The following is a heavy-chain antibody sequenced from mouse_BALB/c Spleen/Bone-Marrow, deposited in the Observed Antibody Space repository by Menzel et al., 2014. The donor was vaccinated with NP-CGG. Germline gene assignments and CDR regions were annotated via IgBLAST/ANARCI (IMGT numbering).Heavy chain of an antibody. J-gene: IGHJ4*01. Sequence: VKVVESGPGLVAPSQSLSITCTVSGFSLTSYGVHWVRQPPGKVLEWLGVIWAGGSTNYNSALMSRLSISKDNSKSQVFLKMNSLQTDDTAMYYCARGSYYEGAMDYWGQGTPVTVSS. CDR3: ARGSYYEGAMDY. D-gene: IGHD1-1*01. CDR2: IWAGGST. V-gene: IGHV2-9*02. CDR1: GFSLTSYG.